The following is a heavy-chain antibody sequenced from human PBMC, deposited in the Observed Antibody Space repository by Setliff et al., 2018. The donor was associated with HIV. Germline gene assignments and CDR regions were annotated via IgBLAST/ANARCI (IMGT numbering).Heavy chain of an antibody. CDR3: ARVARMHPFDP. CDR2: IYITEDT. CDR1: GGSFSGYY. V-gene: IGHV4-59*10. J-gene: IGHJ5*02. Sequence: PSETLSLTCAVYGGSFSGYYWSWIRQPAGKGLEWIGHIYITEDTDYNPSLKSRVTISVDRSKNQFSLKLTSVTAADTAVYYCARVARMHPFDPWGRGALVTVSS.